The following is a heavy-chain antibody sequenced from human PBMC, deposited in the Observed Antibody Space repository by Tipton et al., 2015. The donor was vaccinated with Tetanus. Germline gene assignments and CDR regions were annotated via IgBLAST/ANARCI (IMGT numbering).Heavy chain of an antibody. D-gene: IGHD2-15*01. V-gene: IGHV1-2*02. J-gene: IGHJ4*02. CDR3: ARADCSGGSCYSGTNDY. CDR1: GYTFTGYY. Sequence: QLVQSGAEVKKHGASVKVSCKASGYTFTGYYMHWERQAPGQGLECMGWINPNSGRTNYAQKFQGRVTMTRDTSISTAYMELSRLRSDDTAVYYCARADCSGGSCYSGTNDYWGQGTLVTVSS. CDR2: INPNSGRT.